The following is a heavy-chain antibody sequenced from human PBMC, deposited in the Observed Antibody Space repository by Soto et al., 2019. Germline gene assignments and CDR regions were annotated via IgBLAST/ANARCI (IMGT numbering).Heavy chain of an antibody. Sequence: SETLSLTCTVSGGSISSYYWSWIRQPPGKGLEWIGYIYYSGSTNYNPSLKSRVTISVDTSKNQFSLKLSSVTAADTAVYYCAREKFRHYYDRGGWSDPWGQGTLVTVYS. V-gene: IGHV4-59*01. CDR1: GGSISSYY. D-gene: IGHD3-22*01. CDR3: AREKFRHYYDRGGWSDP. J-gene: IGHJ5*02. CDR2: IYYSGST.